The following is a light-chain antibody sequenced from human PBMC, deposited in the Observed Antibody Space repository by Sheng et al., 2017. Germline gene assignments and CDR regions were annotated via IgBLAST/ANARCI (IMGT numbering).Light chain of an antibody. Sequence: DIQMTQSPSSVSASVGDRVTITCRASQGITSWLAWYQQKPGKAPKLLIYEASNLENGVPSKFSGSGSGAEFTLTISSLQPDDFATYYCQQYNFYPLTFGGGTKIEIK. CDR3: QQYNFYPLT. J-gene: IGKJ4*01. CDR2: EAS. V-gene: IGKV1-5*03. CDR1: QGITSW.